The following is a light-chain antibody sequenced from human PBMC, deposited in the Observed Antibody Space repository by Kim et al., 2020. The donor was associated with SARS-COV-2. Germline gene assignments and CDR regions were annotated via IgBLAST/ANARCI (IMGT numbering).Light chain of an antibody. V-gene: IGKV3-15*01. CDR1: ESVSSD. CDR3: QQYNDWPPYT. CDR2: GAS. Sequence: VSRGERAALSCRASESVSSDLAWYQQKPGQAPRLLIYGASTRATGIPARFSGSGSGTEFTLTISSLQSEDFALYYCQQYNDWPPYTFGQGTKLEI. J-gene: IGKJ2*01.